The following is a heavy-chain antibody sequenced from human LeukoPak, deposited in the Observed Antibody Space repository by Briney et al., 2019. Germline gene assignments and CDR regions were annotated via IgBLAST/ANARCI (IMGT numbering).Heavy chain of an antibody. V-gene: IGHV3-23*01. CDR1: GFTFSSYA. D-gene: IGHD3-22*01. CDR2: ISGSGGST. CDR3: AKDGVPAPSALVVVITGRFDY. Sequence: GGSLRLSCAASGFTFSSYAMSWVRQAPGKGLEWVSAISGSGGSTYYADSVRGRFTISRDNSKNTLYLQMNSLRAEDTAVYYCAKDGVPAPSALVVVITGRFDYWGQGTLVTVSS. J-gene: IGHJ4*02.